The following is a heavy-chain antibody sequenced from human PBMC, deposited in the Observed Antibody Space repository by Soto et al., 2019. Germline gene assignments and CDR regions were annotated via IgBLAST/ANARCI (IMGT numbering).Heavy chain of an antibody. CDR2: IYYSGST. V-gene: IGHV4-30-4*06. J-gene: IGHJ3*02. Sequence: WIRQHPGKGLEWIGYIYYSGSTYYNPSLKSRVTISVDTSKNQFSLKLSSVTAADTALYYCAIGVSRDASAILRHRT. CDR3: AIGVSRDASAI. D-gene: IGHD2-8*01.